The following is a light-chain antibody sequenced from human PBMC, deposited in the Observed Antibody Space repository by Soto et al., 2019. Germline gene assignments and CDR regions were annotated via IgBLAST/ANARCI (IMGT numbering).Light chain of an antibody. V-gene: IGKV1-33*01. J-gene: IGKJ4*01. CDR2: DAS. Sequence: DIQMTQSPSSLSASVGDRVTITCQASQDIKSYLNWYQQKSGKAPKLLIYDASDLETGVPPRFSGSGSGTDFTFTINSLQPEDIATYYCQQYDNLPLTFGGGTKVDIK. CDR1: QDIKSY. CDR3: QQYDNLPLT.